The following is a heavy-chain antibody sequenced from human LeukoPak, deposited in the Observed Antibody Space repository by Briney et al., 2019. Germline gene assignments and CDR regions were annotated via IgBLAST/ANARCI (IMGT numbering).Heavy chain of an antibody. CDR3: ARVYGIVVVPGAFDI. CDR1: GFTFSGYS. J-gene: IGHJ3*02. CDR2: ISSSSSTI. V-gene: IGHV3-48*01. D-gene: IGHD2-2*01. Sequence: PGGSLRLSCAASGFTFSGYSMNWVRQAPGKGLEWVSYISSSSSTIYYADSVKGRFTISRDNAKNSLYLQMNSLRAEDTAVYYCARVYGIVVVPGAFDIWGQGTMVTVSS.